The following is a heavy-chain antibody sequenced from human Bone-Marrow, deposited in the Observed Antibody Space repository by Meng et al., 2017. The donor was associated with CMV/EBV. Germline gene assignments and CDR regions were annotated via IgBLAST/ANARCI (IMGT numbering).Heavy chain of an antibody. Sequence: SLKISCAASGFTFSNYAMSWVRQAPGKGLEWVSGISWNSGSIGYADSVKGRFTISRDNAKNSLYLQMNSLRAEDTALYYCAKTHCSSTSCKGHYFDYWGQGTLVTVSS. CDR1: GFTFSNYA. D-gene: IGHD2-2*01. CDR2: ISWNSGSI. V-gene: IGHV3-9*01. CDR3: AKTHCSSTSCKGHYFDY. J-gene: IGHJ4*02.